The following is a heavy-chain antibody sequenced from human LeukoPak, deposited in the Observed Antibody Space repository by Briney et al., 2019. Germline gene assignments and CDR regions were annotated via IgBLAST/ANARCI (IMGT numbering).Heavy chain of an antibody. Sequence: KAGGSLRLSCAPSGFTVITNDMTWVRQAPGKGLEWGSVLYSDGNTKYADSVQGRFTISRDNSKNTLYLEMNSLSPDDTAVYYCARGVEPLAANTLAYWGQGTLVTVSS. CDR2: LYSDGNT. V-gene: IGHV3-53*01. J-gene: IGHJ4*02. CDR3: ARGVEPLAANTLAY. CDR1: GFTVITND. D-gene: IGHD1-14*01.